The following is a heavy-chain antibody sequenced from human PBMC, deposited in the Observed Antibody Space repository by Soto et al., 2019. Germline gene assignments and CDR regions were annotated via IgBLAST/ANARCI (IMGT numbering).Heavy chain of an antibody. V-gene: IGHV4-61*01. CDR3: ARERVGYCSGGSCYSFDP. Sequence: PSETLSLTCTVSGGSVSSGSFYWSWIRQPPGKGLEWIGYIYYSGSTNYNPSLKSRVTISVDTSKNQFSLKLSSVTAADTAVYYCARERVGYCSGGSCYSFDPSGQGTLVTVST. CDR2: IYYSGST. CDR1: GGSVSSGSFY. J-gene: IGHJ5*02. D-gene: IGHD2-15*01.